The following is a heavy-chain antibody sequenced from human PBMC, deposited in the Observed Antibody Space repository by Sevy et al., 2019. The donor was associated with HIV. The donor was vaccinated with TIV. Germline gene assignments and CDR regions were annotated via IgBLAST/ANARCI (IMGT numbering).Heavy chain of an antibody. CDR2: IYYNGHI. Sequence: SETLSLTCTVSGGSITSLYWNWIRQPPGKGLEWIGNIYYNGHINYNPSLKSRVTLSLDTSKNQFSLRLRSVTAADTAMYYCAGENAWGRGYSWGQGTLVTVSS. CDR3: AGENAWGRGYS. CDR1: GGSITSLY. D-gene: IGHD1-26*01. J-gene: IGHJ4*02. V-gene: IGHV4-59*08.